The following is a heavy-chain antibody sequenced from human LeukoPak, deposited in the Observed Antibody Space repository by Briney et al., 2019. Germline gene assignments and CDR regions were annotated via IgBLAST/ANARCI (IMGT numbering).Heavy chain of an antibody. Sequence: SLRLSCAASGFTFDDYAMHWVRQAPGKGLEWVSGISWNSGSIAYADPVKGRFTISRDNTKNSLYLQMNSLRAEDMAFYYCAKNRRRGYFGSGSNFDYWGQGTLVTVSS. V-gene: IGHV3-9*03. CDR3: AKNRRRGYFGSGSNFDY. CDR1: GFTFDDYA. J-gene: IGHJ4*02. CDR2: ISWNSGSI. D-gene: IGHD3-10*01.